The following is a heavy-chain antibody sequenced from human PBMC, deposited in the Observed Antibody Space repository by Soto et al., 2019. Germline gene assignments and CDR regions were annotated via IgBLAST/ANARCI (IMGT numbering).Heavy chain of an antibody. CDR1: GGTFSSYA. CDR3: ASNPGPGTSCYACYFDY. V-gene: IGHV1-69*13. CDR2: IIPIFGTA. J-gene: IGHJ4*02. Sequence: GASVKVSCKASGGTFSSYAISWVRQAPGQGLEWMGGIIPIFGTANYAQKFQGRVTITADESTSTAYMELSSLRSEDTAVYYCASNPGPGTSCYACYFDYWGQGTLVTVSS. D-gene: IGHD2-2*01.